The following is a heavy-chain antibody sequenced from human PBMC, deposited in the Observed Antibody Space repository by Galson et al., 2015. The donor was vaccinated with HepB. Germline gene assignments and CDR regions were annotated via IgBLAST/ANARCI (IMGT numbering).Heavy chain of an antibody. CDR2: ISGSGGST. Sequence: SLRLSCAASGFTFSSYAMSWVRQAPGKGLEWVSAISGSGGSTYYADSVKGRFTISRDNSKNTLYLQMNSLRDEDTAVYYCAKEVPRGCAHLGAFDIWGQRTIVTASS. D-gene: IGHD2-21*01. V-gene: IGHV3-23*01. CDR1: GFTFSSYA. J-gene: IGHJ3*02. CDR3: AKEVPRGCAHLGAFDI.